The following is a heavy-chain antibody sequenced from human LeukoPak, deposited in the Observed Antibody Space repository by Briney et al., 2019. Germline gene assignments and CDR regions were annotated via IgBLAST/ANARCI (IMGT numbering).Heavy chain of an antibody. CDR1: GFTFSSYG. D-gene: IGHD2-21*02. V-gene: IGHV3-30*18. Sequence: PGGSLRLSCAASGFTFSSYGMHWVRQAPGKGLEWVAVISYDGSNKYYADSVKGRFTISRDNSKNTLYLQMNSLRAEDTAVYYCAKDSTAYYYGMDVWGQGTTVTVSS. CDR3: AKDSTAYYYGMDV. CDR2: ISYDGSNK. J-gene: IGHJ6*02.